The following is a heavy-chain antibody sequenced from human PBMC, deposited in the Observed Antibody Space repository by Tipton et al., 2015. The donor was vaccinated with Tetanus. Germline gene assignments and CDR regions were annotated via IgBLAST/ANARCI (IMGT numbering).Heavy chain of an antibody. CDR1: GYTFTSYA. J-gene: IGHJ6*02. Sequence: QSGAEVKKPGASVKVSCKASGYTFTSYAMHWVRQAPGQRLEWMGWINAGNGNTKYSQKFQGRVTITRDTSARTAYMELSSLRSEDTAVYCWARGASYGPDYCCGMDVWGQGTTVTVSS. CDR3: ARGASYGPDYCCGMDV. V-gene: IGHV1-3*01. D-gene: IGHD5-18*01. CDR2: INAGNGNT.